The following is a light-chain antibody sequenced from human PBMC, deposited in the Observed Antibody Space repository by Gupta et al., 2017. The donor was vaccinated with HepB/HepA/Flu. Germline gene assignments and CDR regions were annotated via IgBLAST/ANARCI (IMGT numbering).Light chain of an antibody. CDR2: LEGSGNY. Sequence: QPVLTQSSSASASLGSSVKLTCTLTSGHSSYIIAWHQQQPGKAPRYLMKLEGSGNYNKGSGVPDRFSGSSSGADRYLTISNLRSEDEDDYDCETWDTDTRVFGGGTKLTVL. J-gene: IGLJ3*02. CDR3: ETWDTDTRV. V-gene: IGLV4-60*03. CDR1: SGHSSYI.